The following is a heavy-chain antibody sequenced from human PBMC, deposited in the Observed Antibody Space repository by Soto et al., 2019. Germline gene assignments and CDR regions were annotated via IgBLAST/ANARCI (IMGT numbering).Heavy chain of an antibody. V-gene: IGHV4-59*01. Sequence: QVQLQESGPGLVKPSETLSLTCTVSGGSISSYYWSWIRQPPGKGLEWIGYIYYSGTTNYNPTLKSRVTMSVDTSKNQVSLKLSSVTAADTAVYYCARDKVASGGEFDVWGQGTPVTVSS. J-gene: IGHJ3*01. CDR1: GGSISSYY. CDR3: ARDKVASGGEFDV. D-gene: IGHD2-15*01. CDR2: IYYSGTT.